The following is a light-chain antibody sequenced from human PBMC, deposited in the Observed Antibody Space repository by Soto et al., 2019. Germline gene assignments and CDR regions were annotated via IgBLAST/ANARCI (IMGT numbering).Light chain of an antibody. CDR1: RSDVGGSNY. CDR2: EVT. Sequence: QSALTQPASVSGAPGQSITISCTGNRSDVGGSNYVSWYQQHPGKAPKLVIYEVTNRPSGVSNRFSGSKSGNTASLTISGLQAEDEADYYCSSYTRITTLVLFGGGTKLTVL. J-gene: IGLJ2*01. CDR3: SSYTRITTLVL. V-gene: IGLV2-14*01.